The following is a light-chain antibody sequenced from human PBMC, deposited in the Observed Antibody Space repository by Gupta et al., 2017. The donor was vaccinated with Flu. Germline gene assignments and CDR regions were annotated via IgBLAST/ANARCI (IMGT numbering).Light chain of an antibody. Sequence: LAWYQQKPGQAPRLLIYGASSRATGIPDRFSGSGCGTAFTLTISRLEPEDFAVYYCQQYGDSPLTFGGGTKVEI. CDR3: QQYGDSPLT. V-gene: IGKV3-20*01. J-gene: IGKJ4*01. CDR2: GAS.